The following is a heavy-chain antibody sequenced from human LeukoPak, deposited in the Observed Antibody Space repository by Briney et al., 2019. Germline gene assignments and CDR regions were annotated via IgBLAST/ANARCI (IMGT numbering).Heavy chain of an antibody. CDR1: GYTFNSFG. Sequence: GASVKVSCKASGYTFNSFGISWVRQAPGQGLEWMGWISTYTVNTDYPQNFQDRVTMTTDTSTSTVFMELRSLRSDDTAVYYCARDRGGRGNLLLYFGLDVWGQGTTVTVSS. CDR3: ARDRGGRGNLLLYFGLDV. J-gene: IGHJ6*02. D-gene: IGHD1-26*01. CDR2: ISTYTVNT. V-gene: IGHV1-18*01.